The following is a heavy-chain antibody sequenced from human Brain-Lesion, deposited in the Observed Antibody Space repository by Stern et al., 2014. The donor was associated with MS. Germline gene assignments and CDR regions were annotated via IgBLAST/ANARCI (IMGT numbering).Heavy chain of an antibody. V-gene: IGHV4-34*01. CDR1: GGSFSGYY. Sequence: QVQLQQRGAGLLKPSETLSLTCGVYGGSFSGYYWTWIRQPPVKGLEWVGEITHSGRINSNPSLDSRVTSSVDTAKHQLSLSLMPATAADTAVYYCARDVGGAFDYWGQGTLVTVSS. J-gene: IGHJ4*02. D-gene: IGHD2-21*01. CDR3: ARDVGGAFDY. CDR2: ITHSGRI.